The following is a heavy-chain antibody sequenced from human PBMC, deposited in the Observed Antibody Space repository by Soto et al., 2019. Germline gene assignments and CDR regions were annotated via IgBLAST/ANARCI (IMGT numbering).Heavy chain of an antibody. Sequence: SYTLSLTCTVSGGSVTNSSYYWGWIRQSPGKGLEWIGSVYYRGRSYSKSSVKSRVTISVDTSKNRFSLSLNSVTASDTAVYFCVSQRPNVPTQAYFDYWGPGALVTAPQ. CDR1: GGSVTNSSYY. J-gene: IGHJ4*02. CDR3: VSQRPNVPTQAYFDY. V-gene: IGHV4-39*01. D-gene: IGHD6-25*01. CDR2: VYYRGRS.